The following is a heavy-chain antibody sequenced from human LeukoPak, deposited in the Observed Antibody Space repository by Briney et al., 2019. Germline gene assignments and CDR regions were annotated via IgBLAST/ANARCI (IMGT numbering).Heavy chain of an antibody. CDR3: ATDQVWGNSGYHYYFDY. V-gene: IGHV1-24*01. Sequence: AASVKVSCKVSGYTLTELSMHWVQQAPGKGLEWMGGFDPEDGETIYAQKFQGRVTTTEDTSTDTAYMELSSLRSEDTAVYYCATDQVWGNSGYHYYFDYWGQGTLVTVSS. D-gene: IGHD3-22*01. CDR1: GYTLTELS. CDR2: FDPEDGET. J-gene: IGHJ4*02.